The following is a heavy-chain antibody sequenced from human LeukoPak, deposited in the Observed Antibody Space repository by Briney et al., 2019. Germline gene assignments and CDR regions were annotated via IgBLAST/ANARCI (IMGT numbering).Heavy chain of an antibody. V-gene: IGHV3-7*01. D-gene: IGHD3-10*01. CDR1: GFTFSRYW. CDR3: ARVWLYNWFDP. J-gene: IGHJ5*02. Sequence: GGSLRLSCTASGFTFSRYWMSWVRQAPGKGLEWLANIKQDESEKYYVDSVKGRFTISRDNAKNSLYLQMNSLRAEDTAVYYCARVWLYNWFDPWGQGTLVIVSS. CDR2: IKQDESEK.